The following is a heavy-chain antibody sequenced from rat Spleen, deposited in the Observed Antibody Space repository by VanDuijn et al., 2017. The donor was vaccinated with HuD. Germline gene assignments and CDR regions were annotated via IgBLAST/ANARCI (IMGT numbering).Heavy chain of an antibody. Sequence: EVQLVESGGGLVQPGRSMSLSCAASGFTFSDYYMAWVRQAPTKGLEWVATISSDGRRNYYRDSVKGRFTISRDNTKNTLSLQMDSLRSEDTATYYCARHRVYYFDYWGQGVMVTVSS. D-gene: IGHD1-4*01. J-gene: IGHJ2*01. V-gene: IGHV5-7*01. CDR2: ISSDGRRN. CDR3: ARHRVYYFDY. CDR1: GFTFSDYY.